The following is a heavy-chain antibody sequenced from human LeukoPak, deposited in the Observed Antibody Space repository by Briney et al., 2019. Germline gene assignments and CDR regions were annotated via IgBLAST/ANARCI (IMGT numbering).Heavy chain of an antibody. Sequence: ASVKVSCKASGYTFTGYYMHWVRQAPGQGHEWMGWINPNSGGTNYAQKFQGRVTMTRDTSISTAYMELSRLRSDDTAVYYCARVFLKAYCGGDCYGHYFDYWGQGTLVTVSS. J-gene: IGHJ4*02. CDR2: INPNSGGT. CDR3: ARVFLKAYCGGDCYGHYFDY. D-gene: IGHD2-21*02. CDR1: GYTFTGYY. V-gene: IGHV1-2*02.